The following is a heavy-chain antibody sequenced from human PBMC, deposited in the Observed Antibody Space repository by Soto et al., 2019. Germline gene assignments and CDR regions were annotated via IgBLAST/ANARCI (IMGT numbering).Heavy chain of an antibody. Sequence: PGESLKISCQASGYNFATYWIAWVRQMPGKGLEYMGIIYPGNSDARYSPSFQGQVTFSADKSISTAYLHWSSRKASDTAMYYWARHGFYGDYASNYFDPWGQGTLVTVSS. CDR1: GYNFATYW. CDR2: IYPGNSDA. V-gene: IGHV5-51*01. J-gene: IGHJ5*02. CDR3: ARHGFYGDYASNYFDP. D-gene: IGHD4-17*01.